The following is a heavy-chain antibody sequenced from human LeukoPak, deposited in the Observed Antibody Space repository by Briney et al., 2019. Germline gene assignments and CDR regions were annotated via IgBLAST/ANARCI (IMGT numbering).Heavy chain of an antibody. CDR1: GYTFTSYY. CDR3: AREWAGDSSGLSYYYYGMDV. D-gene: IGHD3-22*01. CDR2: INPSGGST. V-gene: IGHV1-46*01. J-gene: IGHJ6*02. Sequence: ASVKVSCKASGYTFTSYYMPWVRQAPGQGLEWMGIINPSGGSTSYAQKFQGRVTMTRDTSTSTVYMELSSLRSEDTAVYYCAREWAGDSSGLSYYYYGMDVWGQGTTVTVSS.